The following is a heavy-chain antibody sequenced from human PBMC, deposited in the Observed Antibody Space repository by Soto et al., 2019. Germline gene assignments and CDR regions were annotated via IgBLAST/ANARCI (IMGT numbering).Heavy chain of an antibody. CDR3: ASRYLEYCNSASCSAPYDY. J-gene: IGHJ4*02. Sequence: EVQLVESGGGLVQPGGSLRLSCAASGFTFSTYWMSWVRQAPGKGLEWVANIKQDGSEKYYVYSVKGRFTISRDNTKKSLYLQMNSLRAEDTAVYYCASRYLEYCNSASCSAPYDYWGQGTLVTVSS. CDR1: GFTFSTYW. V-gene: IGHV3-7*05. CDR2: IKQDGSEK. D-gene: IGHD2-2*01.